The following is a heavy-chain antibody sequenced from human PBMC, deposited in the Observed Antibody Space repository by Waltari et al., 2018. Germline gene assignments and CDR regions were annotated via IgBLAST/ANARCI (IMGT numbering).Heavy chain of an antibody. CDR2: IYHSGST. D-gene: IGHD3-22*01. CDR1: GYSISSGYY. Sequence: QVQLQESGPGLVKPSETLSLTCAVSGYSISSGYYWGWIRQPPGKGLEWIGSIYHSGSTYINPCLKGRVTISVYTSKNQFSLKLSSVTAADTAVYYCARLSVDSSIPPFDYWGQGTLVTVSS. V-gene: IGHV4-38-2*01. CDR3: ARLSVDSSIPPFDY. J-gene: IGHJ4*02.